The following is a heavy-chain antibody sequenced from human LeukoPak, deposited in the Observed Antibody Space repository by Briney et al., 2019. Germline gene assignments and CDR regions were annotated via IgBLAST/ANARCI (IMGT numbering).Heavy chain of an antibody. CDR2: INPNSGDT. J-gene: IGHJ4*02. CDR1: GYTFTAYF. CDR3: ARVDRCGSDCSVPNYYFDS. D-gene: IGHD2-21*01. V-gene: IGHV1-2*02. Sequence: ASVKVSCKASGYTFTAYFVHWVRQAPGQGLEWMGWINPNSGDTGSAQKFQGRVSMTRDTSIGTAYMELSRLKSDDTAVYYCARVDRCGSDCSVPNYYFDSWGQGTLVTVSS.